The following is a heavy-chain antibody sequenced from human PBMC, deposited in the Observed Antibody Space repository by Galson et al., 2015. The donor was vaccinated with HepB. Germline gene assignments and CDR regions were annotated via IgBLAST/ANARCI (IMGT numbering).Heavy chain of an antibody. CDR1: GFTFSAYG. J-gene: IGHJ4*02. CDR3: VRDFSFAD. D-gene: IGHD2/OR15-2a*01. CDR2: IRNDGSYE. V-gene: IGHV3-30*02. Sequence: SLRLSCAASGFTFSAYGMHWVRQAPGKGLEWVAFIRNDGSYEYYVDSVKGRFTTSRDNSKNILFLQMNSLRTEDTAVYYCVRDFSFADWGQGTLVTVSS.